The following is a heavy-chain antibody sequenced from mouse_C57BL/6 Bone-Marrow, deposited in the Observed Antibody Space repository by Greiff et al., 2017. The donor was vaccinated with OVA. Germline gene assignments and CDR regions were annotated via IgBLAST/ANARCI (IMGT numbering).Heavy chain of an antibody. V-gene: IGHV5-15*01. CDR1: GFTFSDYG. Sequence: DVKLVESGGGLVQPGGSLKLSCAASGFTFSDYGMAWVRQAPRKGPEWVAFISNLAYSIYYAATVTGRFTFSRENAKNTLYLEMSSLRSEETTMYYCARVPYYYGSSPYAMDYWGQGTSVTVSS. J-gene: IGHJ4*01. CDR3: ARVPYYYGSSPYAMDY. D-gene: IGHD1-1*01. CDR2: ISNLAYSI.